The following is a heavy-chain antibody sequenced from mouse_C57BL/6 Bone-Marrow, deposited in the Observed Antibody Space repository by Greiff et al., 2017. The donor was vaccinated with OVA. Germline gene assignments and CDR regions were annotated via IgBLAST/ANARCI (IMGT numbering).Heavy chain of an antibody. V-gene: IGHV1-72*01. Sequence: QSCKASGYTFTSYWMHWVKQRPGRGLEWIGRIDPNSGGTKYNEKFKSKATLTVDKPSSTAYMQLSSLTSEDSAVYYCARLGSSGYSYAMDYWGQGTSVTVSS. CDR3: ARLGSSGYSYAMDY. D-gene: IGHD3-2*02. CDR1: GYTFTSYW. J-gene: IGHJ4*01. CDR2: IDPNSGGT.